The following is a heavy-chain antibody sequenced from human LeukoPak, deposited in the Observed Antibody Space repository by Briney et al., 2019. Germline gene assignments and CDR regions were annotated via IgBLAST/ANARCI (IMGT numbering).Heavy chain of an antibody. V-gene: IGHV3-7*01. CDR3: ARGTPGEESH. CDR2: IKQDGSEK. Sequence: GSLRLSCSASGFTFSAYWMSWVRQAPGKGLEWVANIKQDGSEKYYVDSVKGRFTISRDNAKNSLYLQMNSLRGEDTAVYYCARGTPGEESHWGQGTLVTVSS. CDR1: GFTFSAYW. J-gene: IGHJ4*02. D-gene: IGHD2-2*01.